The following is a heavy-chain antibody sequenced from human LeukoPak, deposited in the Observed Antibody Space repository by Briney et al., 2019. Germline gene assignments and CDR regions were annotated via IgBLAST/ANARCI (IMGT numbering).Heavy chain of an antibody. D-gene: IGHD6-19*01. CDR2: ITSNGGST. Sequence: GGSLRLSCSASGFTFSSYAMNWVRQAPGKGLEYVSAITSNGGSTYYADSVKGRFTISRDNSKNTLYLQMSSLRAEDTAVYYCARGVTGGWYGDFQHWGQGTLVTVSS. CDR3: ARGVTGGWYGDFQH. V-gene: IGHV3-64D*06. J-gene: IGHJ1*01. CDR1: GFTFSSYA.